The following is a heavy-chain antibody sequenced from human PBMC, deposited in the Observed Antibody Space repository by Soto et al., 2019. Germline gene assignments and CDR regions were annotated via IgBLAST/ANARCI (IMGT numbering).Heavy chain of an antibody. CDR3: AKDRRIGRFNDNGFDP. D-gene: IGHD2-15*01. J-gene: IGHJ5*02. V-gene: IGHV3-23*01. Sequence: PAGSLRLTCAASGATLSSYAISWVRLAPGPGLEWVSAISCSGSSTYYADSVKGRFTISKDNSKNTLYPQMNILRAEETAVYYCAKDRRIGRFNDNGFDPWGQGALVTVSS. CDR2: ISCSGSST. CDR1: GATLSSYA.